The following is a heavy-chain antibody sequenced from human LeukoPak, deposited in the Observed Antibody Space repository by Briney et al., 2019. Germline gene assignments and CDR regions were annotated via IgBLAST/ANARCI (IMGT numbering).Heavy chain of an antibody. Sequence: ASVKVSCKASGYTFTGYYMHWVRQAPGHGLEWMGRINPNSGGTNYAQKFQGRVTMTRDTSISTAYMELSRLRSDDTAVYYCARELAARLGSDYWGQGTLVTVSS. V-gene: IGHV1-2*06. CDR1: GYTFTGYY. CDR2: INPNSGGT. D-gene: IGHD6-6*01. J-gene: IGHJ4*02. CDR3: ARELAARLGSDY.